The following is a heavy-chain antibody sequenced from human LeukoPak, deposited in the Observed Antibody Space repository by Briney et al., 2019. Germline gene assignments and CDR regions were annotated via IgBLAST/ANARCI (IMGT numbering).Heavy chain of an antibody. CDR2: IYHSGST. Sequence: PSETLSLTCAVSGGSISSSNWWSWVRQPPGKGLEWIGEIYHSGSTNYNPSLKSRVSISVDTSKNQFSLKLSSVTAADTAVYYCARGGLMTTYYYDSSGLGDFDYWGQGTLVTVSS. CDR1: GGSISSSNW. J-gene: IGHJ4*02. V-gene: IGHV4-4*02. CDR3: ARGGLMTTYYYDSSGLGDFDY. D-gene: IGHD3-22*01.